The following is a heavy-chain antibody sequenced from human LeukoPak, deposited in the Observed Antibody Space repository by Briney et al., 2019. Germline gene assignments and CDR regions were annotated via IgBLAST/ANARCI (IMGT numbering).Heavy chain of an antibody. V-gene: IGHV1-69*04. CDR2: IIPILGIA. J-gene: IGHJ5*02. Sequence: SVKVSCKASGGTFSSYAISWVRQAPGQGLEWMGRIIPILGIANYAQKFQGRVTITTDKSTSTAYMELSSLRSEDTAVYYCARDPLWFGKYNWFDPWGQGTLVTVSS. CDR1: GGTFSSYA. CDR3: ARDPLWFGKYNWFDP. D-gene: IGHD3-10*01.